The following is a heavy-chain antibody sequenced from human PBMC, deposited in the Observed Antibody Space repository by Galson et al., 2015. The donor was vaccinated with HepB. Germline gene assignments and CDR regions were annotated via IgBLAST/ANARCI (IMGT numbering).Heavy chain of an antibody. Sequence: SLRLSCAASGFTFSDYWMSWVRQAPGKGLEWVANIKEDGGEKSYVDSVKGRFTISRDNAKNSVYPQMNSLRAEDTAVYYCATMSGSYGSWAHFFDYWGQGTLVTVSS. D-gene: IGHD1-26*01. J-gene: IGHJ4*02. V-gene: IGHV3-7*05. CDR1: GFTFSDYW. CDR2: IKEDGGEK. CDR3: ATMSGSYGSWAHFFDY.